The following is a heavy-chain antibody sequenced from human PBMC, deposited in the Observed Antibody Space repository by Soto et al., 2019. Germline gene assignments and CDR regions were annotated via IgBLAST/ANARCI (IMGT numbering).Heavy chain of an antibody. CDR3: ARPPIAYYYGMDV. CDR1: GYTFTSYY. V-gene: IGHV1-46*01. J-gene: IGHJ6*04. CDR2: INPSGGST. Sequence: ASVKVSCKASGYTFTSYYMHWVRQAPGQGLEWMGIINPSGGSTSYAQKFQGRVTMTRDTSTSTVYVELSSLRSEDTAVYYCARPPIAYYYGMDVWGKGTKVTVSS. D-gene: IGHD6-13*01.